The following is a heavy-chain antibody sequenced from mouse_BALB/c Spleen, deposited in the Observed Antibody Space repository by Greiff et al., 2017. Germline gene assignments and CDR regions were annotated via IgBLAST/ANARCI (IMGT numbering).Heavy chain of an antibody. Sequence: ESGPGLVKPSQSLSLTCTVTGYSITSDYAWNWIRQFPGNKLEWMGYISYSGSTSYNPSLKSRISITRDTSKNQFFLQLNSVTTEDTATYYCASFPYYYAMDYWGQGTSVTVSS. CDR3: ASFPYYYAMDY. CDR1: GYSITSDYA. J-gene: IGHJ4*01. CDR2: ISYSGST. V-gene: IGHV3-2*02.